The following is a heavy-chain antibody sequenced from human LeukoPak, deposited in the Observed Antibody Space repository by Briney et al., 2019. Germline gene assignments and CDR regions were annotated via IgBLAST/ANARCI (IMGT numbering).Heavy chain of an antibody. Sequence: ASVKVSCKASGYSFTDYYMHWVRQATGQGLEWMGWMNPNSGNTGYAQKFQGRVTMTRNTSISTAYMELSSLRSEDTAVYYCARVSYYGSGSYYLYYYYYYMDVWGKGTTVTIPS. J-gene: IGHJ6*03. CDR2: MNPNSGNT. D-gene: IGHD3-10*01. V-gene: IGHV1-8*02. CDR1: GYSFTDYY. CDR3: ARVSYYGSGSYYLYYYYYYMDV.